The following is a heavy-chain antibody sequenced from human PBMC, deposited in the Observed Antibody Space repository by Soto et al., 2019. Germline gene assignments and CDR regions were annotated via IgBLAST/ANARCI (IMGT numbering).Heavy chain of an antibody. D-gene: IGHD6-6*01. V-gene: IGHV3-64*01. Sequence: EVQLAESGGGLAQPGGSLRLSCAPSGCTFRGYAMDWVRQAPGKGLEYVSGISSNGVGTYYPNSVQGRFTISRDNSKNTVYLQMGSLRPDDMAVYYCARRARPDFYYMDVWGKGTTVTVSS. CDR1: GCTFRGYA. CDR2: ISSNGVGT. CDR3: ARRARPDFYYMDV. J-gene: IGHJ6*03.